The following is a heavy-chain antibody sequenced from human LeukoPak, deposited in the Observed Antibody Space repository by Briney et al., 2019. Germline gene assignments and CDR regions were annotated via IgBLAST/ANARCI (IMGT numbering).Heavy chain of an antibody. CDR2: IYYDGST. Sequence: PSETLSLTCTVSGGSISSSIYYWGWIRQPPGKGLEWIGNIYYDGSTYYNPSLKSRVTISVDTSKNQFSLKLSSVTAADTAVYYCARESVDTAMVTDYWGQGTLVTVSS. D-gene: IGHD5-18*01. CDR3: ARESVDTAMVTDY. CDR1: GGSISSSIYY. J-gene: IGHJ4*02. V-gene: IGHV4-39*07.